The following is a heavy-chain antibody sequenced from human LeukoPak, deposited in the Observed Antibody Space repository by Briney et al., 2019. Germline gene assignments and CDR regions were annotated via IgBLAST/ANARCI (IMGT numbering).Heavy chain of an antibody. CDR3: ARGGGYCSSTSCYRPWFDP. CDR2: IIPIFGTA. D-gene: IGHD2-2*01. J-gene: IGHJ5*02. V-gene: IGHV1-69*13. Sequence: SVKVSCKASGYTFTGYYMHWVRQAPGQGLEWMGGIIPIFGTANYAQKFQGRVTITADESTSTAYMELSRLRSDDTAVYYCARGGGYCSSTSCYRPWFDPWGQGTLVTVSS. CDR1: GYTFTGYY.